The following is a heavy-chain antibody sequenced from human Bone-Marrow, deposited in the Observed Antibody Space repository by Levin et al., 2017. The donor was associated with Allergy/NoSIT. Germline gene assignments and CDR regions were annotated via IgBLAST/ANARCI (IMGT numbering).Heavy chain of an antibody. CDR2: ISYDGSNK. CDR3: ARDKWYYYMDV. D-gene: IGHD1-26*01. Sequence: GGSLRLHCAASGFTFSSYAMHWVRQAPGKGLEWVAVISYDGSNKYYADSVKGRFTISRDNSKNTLYLQMNSLRAEDTAVYYCARDKWYYYMDVWGKGTTVTVSS. V-gene: IGHV3-30-3*01. J-gene: IGHJ6*03. CDR1: GFTFSSYA.